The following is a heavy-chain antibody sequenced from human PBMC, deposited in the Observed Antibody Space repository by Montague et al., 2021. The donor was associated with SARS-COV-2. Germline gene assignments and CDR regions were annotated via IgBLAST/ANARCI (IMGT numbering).Heavy chain of an antibody. CDR3: ARHWDSSSWYRDDAFDI. D-gene: IGHD6-13*01. CDR1: GGSISSSSYY. V-gene: IGHV4-39*01. J-gene: IGHJ3*02. CDR2: IHYSGST. Sequence: SETLSLTCTASGGSISSSSYYWGWIRQPPGKGLEWIGSIHYSGSTYYNPSLKSRVTISVDTSKNQFSLKLSSVTAADTAVYYCARHWDSSSWYRDDAFDIWGQGTMVTVSS.